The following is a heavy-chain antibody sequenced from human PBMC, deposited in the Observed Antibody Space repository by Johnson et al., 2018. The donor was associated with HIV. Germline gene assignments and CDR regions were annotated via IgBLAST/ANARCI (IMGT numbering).Heavy chain of an antibody. CDR2: ISYDGSNK. Sequence: QVQLVESGGGVVQPGRSLRLSCAASGFTFSSYAMHWVRQAPGKGLEWVAVISYDGSNKYYADSVKGRFPISRDNSKNTLYLQMNSLRAEDTAVYYCAREHRRPSRSSSSLSGDAFDIWGQGTMVTVSS. D-gene: IGHD6-13*01. CDR1: GFTFSSYA. V-gene: IGHV3-30*04. J-gene: IGHJ3*02. CDR3: AREHRRPSRSSSSLSGDAFDI.